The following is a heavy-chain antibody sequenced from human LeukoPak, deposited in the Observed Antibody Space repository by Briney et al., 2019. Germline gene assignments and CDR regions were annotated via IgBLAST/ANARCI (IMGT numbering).Heavy chain of an antibody. CDR3: AKDRLRVVATSFDY. D-gene: IGHD5-12*01. CDR2: ISGSGGST. CDR1: GFTFSSYA. Sequence: PGGSLRLSCAASGFTFSSYAMSWVRQAPGKGLEWVSAISGSGGSTYYADSVKGRFTIYRDNSKNTLYLQMNSLRAEDTAVYYCAKDRLRVVATSFDYWGQGTLVTVSS. J-gene: IGHJ4*02. V-gene: IGHV3-23*01.